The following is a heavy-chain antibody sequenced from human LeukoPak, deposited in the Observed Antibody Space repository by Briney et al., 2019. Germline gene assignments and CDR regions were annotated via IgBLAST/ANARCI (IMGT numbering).Heavy chain of an antibody. CDR2: IKQDGSEK. CDR1: GFTFSSYW. CDR3: AKDGSIVTTYFDY. Sequence: GGSLRLSCAASGFTFSSYWMSWVRQAPGKGLEWVANIKQDGSEKYYVDSVKGRFTISRDNAKNSLYLQMNSLRAEDTAVYYCAKDGSIVTTYFDYWGQGTLVTVSS. D-gene: IGHD5-12*01. V-gene: IGHV3-7*03. J-gene: IGHJ4*02.